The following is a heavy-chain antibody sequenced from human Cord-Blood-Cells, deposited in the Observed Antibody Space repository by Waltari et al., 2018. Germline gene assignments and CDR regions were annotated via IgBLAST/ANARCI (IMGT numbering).Heavy chain of an antibody. V-gene: IGHV4-39*01. CDR1: GGSISSSSYY. D-gene: IGHD7-27*01. J-gene: IGHJ4*02. CDR2: IYYSGIT. CDR3: ERSKGDWGRFDS. Sequence: LQLQESSPGLGKPSETRSLTCTASGGSISSSSYYWGWIRQPPGKGLEWIGSIYYSGITYYNPTLKSRVPIPLDASQIQFCLQLSYVTAADTAVYYCERSKGDWGRFDSCGQGTLVTLSS.